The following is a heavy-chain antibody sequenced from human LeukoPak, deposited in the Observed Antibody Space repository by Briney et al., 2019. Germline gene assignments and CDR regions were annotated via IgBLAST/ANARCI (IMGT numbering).Heavy chain of an antibody. Sequence: ASVKVSCKASGYTFTSYYMHWVRQAPGQGLEWMGIINPSGGSTSYAQKFQGRVTMTRDTSTSTVYMELSSLRSEDTAVYYCARDVQLIPGSYYRLDYWGQGTLVTVSS. V-gene: IGHV1-46*01. CDR3: ARDVQLIPGSYYRLDY. CDR1: GYTFTSYY. CDR2: INPSGGST. J-gene: IGHJ4*02. D-gene: IGHD1-26*01.